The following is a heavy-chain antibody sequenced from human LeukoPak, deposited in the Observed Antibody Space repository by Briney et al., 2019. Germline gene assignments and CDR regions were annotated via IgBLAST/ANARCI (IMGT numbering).Heavy chain of an antibody. Sequence: PSETLSLTCTVSGASISSYYWSWIRQPPGKGLEWIGYIYHSGSTYYNPSLKSRVTISVDRSKNQFSLKLSSVTAADTAVYYCARVLDTNDAFDIWGQGTMVTVSS. J-gene: IGHJ3*02. CDR3: ARVLDTNDAFDI. CDR2: IYHSGST. CDR1: GASISSYY. V-gene: IGHV4-59*12. D-gene: IGHD3-3*02.